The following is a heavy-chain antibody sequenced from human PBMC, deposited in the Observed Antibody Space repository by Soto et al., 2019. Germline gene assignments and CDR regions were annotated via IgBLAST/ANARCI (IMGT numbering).Heavy chain of an antibody. Sequence: QVQLVQSGAEVKKPGSSVKVSCKASGDTFSSYAISWVRQAPGQGREWMGGIIPIFGTANYAQKFQGRVTIPGDESTSTAYMELISLRSDDTAVYYFAREGSGYRSRASPKAGWGQGTTVTVS. CDR3: AREGSGYRSRASPKAG. V-gene: IGHV1-69*01. D-gene: IGHD3-22*01. CDR2: IIPIFGTA. CDR1: GDTFSSYA. J-gene: IGHJ6*02.